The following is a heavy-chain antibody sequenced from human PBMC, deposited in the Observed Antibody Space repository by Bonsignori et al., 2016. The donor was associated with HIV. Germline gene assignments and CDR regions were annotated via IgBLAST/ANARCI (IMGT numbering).Heavy chain of an antibody. CDR2: KYYSGST. D-gene: IGHD2-2*03. Sequence: SETLSLTCTVSGGSIRSSSYYWGWIRQPPGKGLEWIGSKYYSGSTNYNPSLKSRVTISVDTSKNQFSLKLNSVTAADAAVYFCARETVDISEYRYYYYMDVWGKGTTVTVSS. J-gene: IGHJ6*03. V-gene: IGHV4-39*07. CDR1: GGSIRSSSYY. CDR3: ARETVDISEYRYYYYMDV.